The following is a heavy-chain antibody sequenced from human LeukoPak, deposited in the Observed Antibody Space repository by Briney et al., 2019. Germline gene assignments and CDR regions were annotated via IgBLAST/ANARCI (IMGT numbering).Heavy chain of an antibody. D-gene: IGHD3-10*01. CDR1: GFTFSSYS. Sequence: PGGSLRLSCAASGFTFSSYSMNWVRQAPGKGLEWVSSISSSSSYIYYADSVKGRFTISRDNAKNSLYLQMNSLRAEDTAVYYCARDWSWFGELRDYWGQGTLVTVSS. J-gene: IGHJ4*02. CDR3: ARDWSWFGELRDY. CDR2: ISSSSSYI. V-gene: IGHV3-21*01.